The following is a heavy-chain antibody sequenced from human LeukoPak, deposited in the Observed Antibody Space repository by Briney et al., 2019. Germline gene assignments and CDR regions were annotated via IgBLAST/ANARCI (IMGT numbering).Heavy chain of an antibody. CDR3: ARDNGICSGGSCYSAFDY. Sequence: GGSLRLSCAASGFIFNSYAMSWVRQAPGKGLEWVSTVSGSGVSTYLADSVKGRFTISRDNAKNSLYLQMNSLRAEDTAVYYCARDNGICSGGSCYSAFDYWGQGTLVTVSS. J-gene: IGHJ4*02. V-gene: IGHV3-23*01. CDR2: VSGSGVST. CDR1: GFIFNSYA. D-gene: IGHD2-15*01.